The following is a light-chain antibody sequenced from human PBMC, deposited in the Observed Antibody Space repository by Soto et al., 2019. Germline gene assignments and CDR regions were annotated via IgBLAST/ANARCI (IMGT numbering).Light chain of an antibody. CDR3: QQFSTSPLT. J-gene: IGKJ4*01. CDR2: DAS. CDR1: QTVRNNY. Sequence: EIVLTQSPVTLSLSPGEGATLSCRASQTVRNNYLAWYQQKPGQAPRLLIYDASSRATGIPDRFSGGGSGTEFTLTISRLEAEDFALYYCQQFSTSPLTFGGGTKVDIK. V-gene: IGKV3-20*01.